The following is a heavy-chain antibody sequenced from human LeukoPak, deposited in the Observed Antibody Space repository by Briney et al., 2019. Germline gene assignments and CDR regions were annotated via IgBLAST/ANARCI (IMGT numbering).Heavy chain of an antibody. J-gene: IGHJ4*02. Sequence: ASVKVSCKASGYTFTGYYMHWVRQAPGQGLEWMGWINPNSGGTNYAQKFQGRVTMNRETSISTAYMELSRLRSDDTAVYYCARDSPYDSSGYSMIGSDYWGQGTLVTVSS. V-gene: IGHV1-2*02. D-gene: IGHD3-22*01. CDR2: INPNSGGT. CDR1: GYTFTGYY. CDR3: ARDSPYDSSGYSMIGSDY.